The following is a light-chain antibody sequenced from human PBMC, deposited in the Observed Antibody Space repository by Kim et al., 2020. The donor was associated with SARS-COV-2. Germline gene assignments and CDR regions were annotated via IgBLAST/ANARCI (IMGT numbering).Light chain of an antibody. CDR2: SDD. CDR1: PSNIGSNT. Sequence: GQTVTISCSGSPSNIGSNTVKWYQQLPGTAPKLLIHSDDQRPSGVPDRLSGSKSATSASLAISGLQSEDEAVYYCATWDDGLDAWVFGGGTQLTVL. CDR3: ATWDDGLDAWV. J-gene: IGLJ3*02. V-gene: IGLV1-44*01.